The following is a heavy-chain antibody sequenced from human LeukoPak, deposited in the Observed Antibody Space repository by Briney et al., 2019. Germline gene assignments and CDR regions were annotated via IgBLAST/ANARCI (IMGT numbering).Heavy chain of an antibody. Sequence: GGSIXXSSYYWGWXRQPPGKGLEWIGSIYYSGSTYYNPSLKSRVTISVHTSKNQFSLKLSSVTAADTAVYYCARLAVVPAAFNWFDPWGQGTLVTVSS. D-gene: IGHD2-2*01. J-gene: IGHJ5*02. CDR3: ARLAVVPAAFNWFDP. CDR1: GGSIXXSSYY. V-gene: IGHV4-39*01. CDR2: IYYSGST.